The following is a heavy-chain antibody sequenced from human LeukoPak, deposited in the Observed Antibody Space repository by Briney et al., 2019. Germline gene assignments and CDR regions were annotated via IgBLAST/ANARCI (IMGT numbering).Heavy chain of an antibody. CDR3: ATALILNKLLWFGELSYYFDY. D-gene: IGHD3-10*01. CDR2: FDPEDGET. J-gene: IGHJ4*02. CDR1: GYTLTELS. Sequence: ASVTVSCKVSGYTLTELSMHWVRQAPGKGLEGMGGFDPEDGETIYAQKFQGRVTMTEDTSTDTAYMELSSLRSEDTAVYYCATALILNKLLWFGELSYYFDYWGQGTLVTVSS. V-gene: IGHV1-24*01.